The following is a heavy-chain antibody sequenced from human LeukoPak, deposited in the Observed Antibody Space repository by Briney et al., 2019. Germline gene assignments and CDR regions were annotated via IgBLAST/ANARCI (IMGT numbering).Heavy chain of an antibody. D-gene: IGHD2-2*01. CDR1: NGAITGYY. CDR2: ILYSGNT. V-gene: IGHV4-59*12. J-gene: IGHJ4*02. CDR3: ARGYSTSWTYYFDY. Sequence: SETLSLTCTVSNGAITGYYWGWIRQPPGKGREWIGHILYSGNTNYNPSLKSRVTISVDTSKNRFSLKLSSVTAADTAVYYCARGYSTSWTYYFDYWGQGALVTVSS.